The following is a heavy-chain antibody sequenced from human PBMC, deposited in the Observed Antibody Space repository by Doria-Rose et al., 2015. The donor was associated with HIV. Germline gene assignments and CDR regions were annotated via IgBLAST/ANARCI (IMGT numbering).Heavy chain of an antibody. CDR2: IFSDDES. J-gene: IGHJ4*02. CDR3: ARIKSSRWYHKYYFDF. CDR1: GVSLSSPGMG. V-gene: IGHV2-26*01. Sequence: VTLKESGPVLVKPTETLTLTCTVSGVSLSSPGMGVSWIRQPPGKALEWLANIFSDDESSYNTSLKSRLTISRSTSKSQVVLTMTDMDPVDTATYYCARIKSSRWYHKYYFDFWGQGTLVIVSA. D-gene: IGHD6-13*01.